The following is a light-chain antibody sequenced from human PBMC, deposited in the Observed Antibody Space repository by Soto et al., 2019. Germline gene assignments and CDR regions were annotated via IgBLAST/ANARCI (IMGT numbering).Light chain of an antibody. V-gene: IGLV1-44*01. CDR1: SSNIGSNT. Sequence: QSVLTQPPSASGTPGQVVTISCYGSSSNIGSNTVNWYQHLPGTAPKLLIYTDSLRPSGVPGRFTAFKSGTSASLAIRGLQSEDEADYYCVAWDDSLNGPLFGGGTKLTVL. CDR3: VAWDDSLNGPL. CDR2: TDS. J-gene: IGLJ2*01.